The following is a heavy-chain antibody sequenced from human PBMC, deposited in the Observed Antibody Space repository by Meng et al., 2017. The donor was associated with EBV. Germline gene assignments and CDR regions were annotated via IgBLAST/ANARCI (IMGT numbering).Heavy chain of an antibody. CDR3: VRGPPVGVPGPGDY. D-gene: IGHD2-21*01. V-gene: IGHV1-3*01. Sequence: QVKLEQAGAEVKNPGASVKVSCKASGYAFTSYILHWVRQAPGQRLEWMGWINVGVGYTKYSQKFQGRVTISSDTSATTGYMELSSLRSEDTAVYYCVRGPPVGVPGPGDYWGQGTLVTVSS. CDR1: GYAFTSYI. CDR2: INVGVGYT. J-gene: IGHJ4*02.